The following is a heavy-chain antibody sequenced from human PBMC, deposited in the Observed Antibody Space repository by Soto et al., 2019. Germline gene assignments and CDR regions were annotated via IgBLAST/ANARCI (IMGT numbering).Heavy chain of an antibody. CDR3: ASAGVVPAATTHYYYYYGMDV. J-gene: IGHJ6*02. V-gene: IGHV3-33*01. CDR2: IWYDGSNK. D-gene: IGHD2-2*01. Sequence: GGSLRLSCAASGFTFSSYGMHCLRQAPGKWLEWVAVIWYDGSNKYYADSVNGRFTISRDNSKNTLYLQMNSLRAEDTAVYYCASAGVVPAATTHYYYYYGMDVWGQGTTVTVSS. CDR1: GFTFSSYG.